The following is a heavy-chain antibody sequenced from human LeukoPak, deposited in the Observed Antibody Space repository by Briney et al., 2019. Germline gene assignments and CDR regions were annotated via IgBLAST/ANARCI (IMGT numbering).Heavy chain of an antibody. D-gene: IGHD2-2*01. CDR3: ASAVVPAAMGLNWFDP. CDR1: GGSISSGGYY. V-gene: IGHV4-31*03. CDR2: IYYSGST. Sequence: PSQTLSLTCTVSGGSISSGGYYWSWIRQHPGKGLEWIGYIYYSGSTYCNPSLKSRVTISVDTSKNQFSLKLSSVTAADTAVYYCASAVVPAAMGLNWFDPWGQGTLVTVSS. J-gene: IGHJ5*02.